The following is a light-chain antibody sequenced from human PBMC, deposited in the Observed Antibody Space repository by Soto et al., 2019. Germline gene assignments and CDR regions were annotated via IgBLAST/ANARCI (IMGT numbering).Light chain of an antibody. CDR2: WAS. J-gene: IGKJ5*01. V-gene: IGKV4-1*01. Sequence: DLVMTQSPDSLAVSLGERATINCKSSRTVLYSPNSKNYLAWYQQKPGQPPKLLISWASTRESGVPDRFSGSGSGKDFTLTISSLQAGDAAVYYCQQYLGTPVTFGQGTRLEIK. CDR1: RTVLYSPNSKNY. CDR3: QQYLGTPVT.